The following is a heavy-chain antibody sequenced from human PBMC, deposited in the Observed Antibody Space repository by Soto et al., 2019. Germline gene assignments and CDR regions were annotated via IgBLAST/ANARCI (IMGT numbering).Heavy chain of an antibody. D-gene: IGHD6-19*01. V-gene: IGHV1-69*13. CDR1: GGTFSSYA. CDR3: ARDPPYSSGWYYFDY. J-gene: IGHJ4*02. Sequence: SVKVSCKASGGTFSSYAISWVRQAPGQGLEWMGGIIPIFGTANYAQKFQGRVTISADESTSTAYMELSSLRSEDTAVYYCARDPPYSSGWYYFDYWGQGTLVTVSS. CDR2: IIPIFGTA.